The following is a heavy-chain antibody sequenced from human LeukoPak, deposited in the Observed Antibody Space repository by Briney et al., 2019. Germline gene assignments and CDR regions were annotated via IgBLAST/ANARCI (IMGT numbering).Heavy chain of an antibody. D-gene: IGHD2-2*01. J-gene: IGHJ4*02. CDR2: IYYTGST. V-gene: IGHV4-39*01. Sequence: PSETLSLTCSVSGDSISCSDYYGAWIRQPPGKGLEWIGAIYYTGSTYYNPSLKGRVTISGDTSKNQFSLKLSSVTAADTAVYYCARQNKPARQNFDNWGQGTLLTVSS. CDR3: ARQNKPARQNFDN. CDR1: GDSISCSDYY.